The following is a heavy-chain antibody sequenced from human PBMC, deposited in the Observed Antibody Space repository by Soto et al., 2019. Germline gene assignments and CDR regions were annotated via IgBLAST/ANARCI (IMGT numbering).Heavy chain of an antibody. J-gene: IGHJ4*02. CDR3: AAVFTHAVGDDY. CDR2: IVVGSGNT. D-gene: IGHD3-22*01. Sequence: ASVKVSCKASGFTFTSSAMQWVRQARGQRLEWIGWIVVGSGNTNYAQKFQERVTITRDMSTSTAYMELSSLRSEDTTVYYCAAVFTHAVGDDYWGQGTLVTLSS. V-gene: IGHV1-58*02. CDR1: GFTFTSSA.